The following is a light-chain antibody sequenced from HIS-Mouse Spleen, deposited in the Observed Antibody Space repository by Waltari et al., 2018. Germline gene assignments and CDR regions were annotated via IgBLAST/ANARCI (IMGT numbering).Light chain of an antibody. J-gene: IGLJ2*01. CDR1: SSDVGSYNL. CDR2: EGS. CDR3: CSYAGSSTFEV. Sequence: QSALTQPASVSGSPGQSITISCTGTSSDVGSYNLVSWYQQHPGKAPKLMIYEGSKRPSGVSNPSSGSKAGNTASLTISGLQAEDEADYYCCSYAGSSTFEVFGGGTKLTVL. V-gene: IGLV2-23*03.